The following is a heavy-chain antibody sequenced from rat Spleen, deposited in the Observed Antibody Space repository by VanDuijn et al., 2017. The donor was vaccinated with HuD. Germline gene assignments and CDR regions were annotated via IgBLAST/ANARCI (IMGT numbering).Heavy chain of an antibody. CDR3: TRDPNWDYYVMDA. CDR1: GFSLTSNG. J-gene: IGHJ4*01. V-gene: IGHV2S12*01. Sequence: QVHLKESGPGLVQPSQTLSLTCTVSGFSLTSNGVVWIRQPPGKGLEWIAAISINGSTYYNSPLKSRLNISRDTSKSQVFLKMNSLQTEDTAIYYCTRDPNWDYYVMDAWGHGASVTVSS. CDR2: ISINGST. D-gene: IGHD5-1*01.